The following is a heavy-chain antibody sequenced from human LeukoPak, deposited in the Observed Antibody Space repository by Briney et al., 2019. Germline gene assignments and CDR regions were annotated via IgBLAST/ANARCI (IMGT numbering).Heavy chain of an antibody. Sequence: GGSLRLSCAASGFTFSSYWMHWVRQAPGKGLVWVSRIKSDGSTNYADSVKRRFTISRDNANNTVSLQMNSLRAEDTGVYYCARAPSEIGGYYPEYFRHWGQGTLVTVSS. CDR1: GFTFSSYW. CDR2: IKSDGST. J-gene: IGHJ1*01. CDR3: ARAPSEIGGYYPEYFRH. D-gene: IGHD3-22*01. V-gene: IGHV3-74*01.